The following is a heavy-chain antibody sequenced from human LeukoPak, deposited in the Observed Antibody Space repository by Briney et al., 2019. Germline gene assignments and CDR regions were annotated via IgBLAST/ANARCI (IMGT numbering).Heavy chain of an antibody. V-gene: IGHV3-74*01. Sequence: PGGSLRLSCAASGFTFSSYWMHWVRQAPGKGLVWVSRVNSDGSSTSYADSGKGPFTISRDNAKNTLYLQMNSLSAEDTAVYYCASEDSSSWSTDYWGQGTLVTVSS. CDR3: ASEDSSSWSTDY. J-gene: IGHJ4*02. CDR1: GFTFSSYW. D-gene: IGHD6-13*01. CDR2: VNSDGSST.